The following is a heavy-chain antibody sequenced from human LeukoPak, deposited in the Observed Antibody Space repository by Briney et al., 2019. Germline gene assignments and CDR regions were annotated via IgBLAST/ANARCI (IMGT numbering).Heavy chain of an antibody. CDR3: AKECDYSPGHKFDL. CDR2: LFVGGAST. D-gene: IGHD4-11*01. CDR1: GFNFNNYV. Sequence: GGSLRFSCAASGFNFNNYVMSWVRQAPGKGLEWVSVLFVGGASTLYADSVKGRFTISGDTSKNTLYLQMNGLRAEDTAVYFCAKECDYSPGHKFDLWGQGTLVTVSS. V-gene: IGHV3-23*01. J-gene: IGHJ4*02.